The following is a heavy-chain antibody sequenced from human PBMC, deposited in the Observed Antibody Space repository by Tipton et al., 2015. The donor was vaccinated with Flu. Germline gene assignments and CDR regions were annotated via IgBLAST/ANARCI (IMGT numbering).Heavy chain of an antibody. CDR3: ARDSPYYDFWSGYYYDYYYGMDV. CDR2: ISSSGSTI. V-gene: IGHV3-11*01. CDR1: GFTFSDYY. Sequence: SLRLSCAASGFTFSDYYMSWIRQAPGKGLEWVSYISSSGSTIYYADSVKGRFTISRDNAKNSLYLQMNSLRAEDTAVYYCARDSPYYDFWSGYYYDYYYGMDVWGQGTTVTVSS. D-gene: IGHD3-3*01. J-gene: IGHJ6*02.